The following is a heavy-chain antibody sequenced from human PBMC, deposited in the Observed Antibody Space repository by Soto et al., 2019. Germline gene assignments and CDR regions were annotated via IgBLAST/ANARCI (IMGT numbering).Heavy chain of an antibody. D-gene: IGHD6-13*01. J-gene: IGHJ6*02. V-gene: IGHV4-4*02. CDR3: ARVSFGIAAAGGVKNYYYGMDV. CDR1: GGSISSSNW. Sequence: SETLSLTCAVSGGSISSSNWWSWVRQPPGKGLEWIGEIYHSGSTNYNPSLKSRVTISVDKSKNQFSLKLSSVTAADTAVYYCARVSFGIAAAGGVKNYYYGMDVWGQGTTVTVSS. CDR2: IYHSGST.